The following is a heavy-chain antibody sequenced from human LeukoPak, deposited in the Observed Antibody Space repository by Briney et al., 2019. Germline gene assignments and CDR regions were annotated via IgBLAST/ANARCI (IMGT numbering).Heavy chain of an antibody. CDR3: ARPKAGYSYGYLY. CDR1: GYTLTELS. Sequence: ASVRVSCKVSGYTLTELSMHWVRQAPGKGLEWMGGFDPEDGETIYAQKFQGRVTMTRDTSISTAYMELSRLRSDDTAVYYCARPKAGYSYGYLYWGQGTLVTVSS. V-gene: IGHV1-24*01. CDR2: FDPEDGET. J-gene: IGHJ4*02. D-gene: IGHD5-18*01.